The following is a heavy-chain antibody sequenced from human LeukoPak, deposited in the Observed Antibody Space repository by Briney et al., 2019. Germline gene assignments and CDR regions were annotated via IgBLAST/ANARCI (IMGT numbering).Heavy chain of an antibody. V-gene: IGHV1-69*06. CDR2: IIPIFGTA. CDR3: ARRSVGDYGSGSYFDY. CDR1: GGTFSSYA. J-gene: IGHJ4*02. Sequence: ASVKVSCKASGGTFSSYAISWVRQAPGQGLEWMGGIIPIFGTANYAQKFQGRVTITADKSTSTAYMELSSLRSEDTVVYYCARRSVGDYGSGSYFDYWGQGTLVTVSS. D-gene: IGHD3-10*01.